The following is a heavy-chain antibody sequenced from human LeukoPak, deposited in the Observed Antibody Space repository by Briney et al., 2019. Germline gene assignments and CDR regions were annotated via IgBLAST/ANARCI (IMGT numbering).Heavy chain of an antibody. J-gene: IGHJ6*03. V-gene: IGHV3-30*02. CDR1: GFTFSSYG. D-gene: IGHD1-26*01. CDR2: IRYDGSNK. CDR3: AKGRGWEASYYYYYMDV. Sequence: GGSLRLSCAASGFTFSSYGIHWVRQAPGKGLEWVAFIRYDGSNKYYTDSVKGRFTISRDNSKNTLYLQMNSLRAEDTAVYYCAKGRGWEASYYYYYMDVWGKGTTVTISS.